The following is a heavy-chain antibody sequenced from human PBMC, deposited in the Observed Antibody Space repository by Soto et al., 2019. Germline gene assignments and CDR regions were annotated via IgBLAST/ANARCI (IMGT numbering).Heavy chain of an antibody. CDR3: ARHAIFGVVIPSRDAFDI. CDR2: IYYSGST. CDR1: GGSISSYY. J-gene: IGHJ3*02. V-gene: IGHV4-59*08. D-gene: IGHD3-3*01. Sequence: LSLTCTVSGGSISSYYWSWIRQPPGKGLEWIGYIYYSGSTNYNPSLKSRVTISVDTSKNQFSLKLSSVTAADTAVYYFARHAIFGVVIPSRDAFDIWGQGTMVTVSS.